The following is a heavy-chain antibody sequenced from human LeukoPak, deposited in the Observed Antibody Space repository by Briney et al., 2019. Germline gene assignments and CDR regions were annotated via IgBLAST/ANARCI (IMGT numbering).Heavy chain of an antibody. CDR1: GGTFSSYA. J-gene: IGHJ4*02. D-gene: IGHD3-22*01. CDR2: IHPNSGDT. V-gene: IGHV1-2*02. Sequence: ASVKVSCKASGGTFSSYAIYWVRQAPGQGLEWMGWIHPNSGDTNYAQKFQGRVTMTRDTSISTAYMELSRLRSDDTAVYYCARVNSPDDYDSSGYYYFDYWGQGTLVSVSS. CDR3: ARVNSPDDYDSSGYYYFDY.